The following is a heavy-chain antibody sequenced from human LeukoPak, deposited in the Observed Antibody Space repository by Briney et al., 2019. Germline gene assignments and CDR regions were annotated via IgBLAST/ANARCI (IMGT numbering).Heavy chain of an antibody. J-gene: IGHJ4*02. Sequence: ASVKVSCKASGYTFTGYYMHWVRRALGQGLEWMGWINPNSGGTNYAQKFQGRVTMTTDTSTSAAYMELRSLRSDDTAVYYCARHTLYGSGSYYVYYFDYWGQGTLVTVSS. CDR1: GYTFTGYY. D-gene: IGHD3-10*01. CDR3: ARHTLYGSGSYYVYYFDY. CDR2: INPNSGGT. V-gene: IGHV1-2*02.